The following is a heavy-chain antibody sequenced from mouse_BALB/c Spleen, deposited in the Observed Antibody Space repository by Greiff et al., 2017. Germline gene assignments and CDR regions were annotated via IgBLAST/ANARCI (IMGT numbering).Heavy chain of an antibody. CDR1: GFSLTSYG. CDR2: IWSGGST. J-gene: IGHJ4*01. CDR3: AKKDSDDAMDY. V-gene: IGHV2-5-1*01. Sequence: VQLQQSGPSLVQPSQCLSITCTVSGFSLTSYGVHWVRQSPGKGLEWLGVIWSGGSTDYNAAFMSRLSTTKDNSKTQVFFKMNSLLAADTAIYYCAKKDSDDAMDYWGQGTSVTVSS.